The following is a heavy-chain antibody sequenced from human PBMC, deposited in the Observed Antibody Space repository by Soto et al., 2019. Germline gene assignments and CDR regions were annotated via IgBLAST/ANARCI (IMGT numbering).Heavy chain of an antibody. Sequence: EVEVLESGGGLVQPGGSMRLSCVGSGFTFSAYAMSWDRQAPGKGLEWVSSISGAGVDTYYADSVKGRFAISRDNSNNIVFLQMTSLRVEDTAIYYCAKDMAFWGQGALVTVSS. J-gene: IGHJ4*02. CDR3: AKDMAF. CDR2: ISGAGVDT. D-gene: IGHD3-10*01. V-gene: IGHV3-23*01. CDR1: GFTFSAYA.